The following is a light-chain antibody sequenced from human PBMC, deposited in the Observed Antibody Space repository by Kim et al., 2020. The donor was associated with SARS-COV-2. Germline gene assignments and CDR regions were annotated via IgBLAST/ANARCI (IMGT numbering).Light chain of an antibody. V-gene: IGKV3-20*01. CDR2: GAS. CDR1: QSVSSSY. J-gene: IGKJ1*01. CDR3: QQYCSSPVT. Sequence: EIVLTQSPGTLSLSPGERATLSCRASQSVSSSYLAWYQQKPGQAPRLLIYGASSRATGIPDRFSGSWSGTDFTLTISRLEPEDFAIYYCQQYCSSPVTFGQGTNVDIK.